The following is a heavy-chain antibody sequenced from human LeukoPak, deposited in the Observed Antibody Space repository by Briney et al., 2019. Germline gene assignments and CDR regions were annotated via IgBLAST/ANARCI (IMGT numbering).Heavy chain of an antibody. CDR2: ISHDEVST. J-gene: IGHJ6*03. Sequence: PAATLRLSCAAAGFIFIRHPMHCDRQAPGKGLEWVALISHDEVSTYYVDSVKGRFTISRDKSKNTLFLQMSRLRPEDTAVYYCARQATSLGYFYSYLDVWGTGTTVTVSS. V-gene: IGHV3-30*11. CDR1: GFIFIRHP. CDR3: ARQATSLGYFYSYLDV.